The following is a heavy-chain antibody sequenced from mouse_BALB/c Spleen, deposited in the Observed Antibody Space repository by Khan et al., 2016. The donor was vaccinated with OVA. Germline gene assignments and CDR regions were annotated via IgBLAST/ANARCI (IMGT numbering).Heavy chain of an antibody. V-gene: IGHV1S132*01. CDR3: AREEALYYFDY. CDR1: GYIFTSYW. D-gene: IGHD3-2*02. J-gene: IGHJ2*01. CDR2: IYPGTDNA. Sequence: VQLQQSGAELVRPGASVKLSCKTSGYIFTSYWIHWVKQRFGQGLEWIARIYPGTDNAYYNEKLKGKATLTADKSSSTAYMQLSSLKSEDSAVYFCAREEALYYFDYWGQGTTLTVSS.